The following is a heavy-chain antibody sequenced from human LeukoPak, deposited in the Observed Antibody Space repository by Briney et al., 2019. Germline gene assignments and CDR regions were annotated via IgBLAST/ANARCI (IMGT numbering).Heavy chain of an antibody. CDR1: GYTFTGYY. CDR3: ARPVRYGSGSYYYGMDV. Sequence: ASVKVSCKASGYTFTGYYMHWVRQAPGQGLEWMGWINPNSGGTNYAQKFQGRVTMTRDTSISTAYMELSRLRSDDTAVYYCARPVRYGSGSYYYGMDVWGQGTTVTVSS. D-gene: IGHD3-10*01. CDR2: INPNSGGT. J-gene: IGHJ6*02. V-gene: IGHV1-2*02.